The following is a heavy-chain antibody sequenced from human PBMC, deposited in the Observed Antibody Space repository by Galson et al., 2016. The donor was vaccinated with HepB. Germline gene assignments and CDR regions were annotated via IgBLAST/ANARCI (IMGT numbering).Heavy chain of an antibody. J-gene: IGHJ4*02. V-gene: IGHV4-39*07. D-gene: IGHD3-10*01. CDR1: GDSIRGNTYY. Sequence: SETLSLTCTVSGDSIRGNTYYWGWIRQSPGKGLEWIGTIYYSGSTQYNPSLKSRVTISVDTSKNQISLDLTSVTDADTAVYFCARTYSYGSRSSIDPFDYWGQGTLVTVSS. CDR3: ARTYSYGSRSSIDPFDY. CDR2: IYYSGST.